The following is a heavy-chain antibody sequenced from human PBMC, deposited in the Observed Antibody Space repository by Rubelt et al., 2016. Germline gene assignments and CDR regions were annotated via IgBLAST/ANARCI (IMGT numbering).Heavy chain of an antibody. CDR3: ARRSEFVHPSGMDV. Sequence: GLECIGEIYHGGSTNYNPSLKSRVTLSVEKSKNQFSLKLISVTAADTAVYYCARRSEFVHPSGMDVWGQGTTVTVSS. V-gene: IGHV4-4*02. D-gene: IGHD3-3*01. J-gene: IGHJ6*02. CDR2: IYHGGST.